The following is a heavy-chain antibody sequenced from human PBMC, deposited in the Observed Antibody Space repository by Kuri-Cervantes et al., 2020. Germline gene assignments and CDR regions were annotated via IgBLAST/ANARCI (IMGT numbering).Heavy chain of an antibody. CDR3: ARGHYDFWSGYYRAYYFDY. J-gene: IGHJ4*02. D-gene: IGHD3-3*01. Sequence: GESLKISCAASGFTFTNFAMTWVRQAPGKGLEWVSTINSGGNTYYADSVKGRFTISRENAKNSLYLQMNSLRAGDTAVYYCARGHYDFWSGYYRAYYFDYWGQGTLVTVSS. CDR1: GFTFTNFA. V-gene: IGHV3-23*01. CDR2: INSGGNT.